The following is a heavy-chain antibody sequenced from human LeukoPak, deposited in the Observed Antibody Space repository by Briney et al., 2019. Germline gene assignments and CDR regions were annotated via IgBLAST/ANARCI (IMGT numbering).Heavy chain of an antibody. J-gene: IGHJ4*02. Sequence: SQTLSLTCAISGDSVSSNSAAWNWIRQSPSRGREWLGRTYYRSKWYNDYAVSVKSRITINPDTSKNQFSLQLNSVTPEDTAVYYCARASYGGIYSGGNFDYWGQGTLVTVSS. CDR2: TYYRSKWYN. D-gene: IGHD1-26*01. CDR1: GDSVSSNSAA. V-gene: IGHV6-1*01. CDR3: ARASYGGIYSGGNFDY.